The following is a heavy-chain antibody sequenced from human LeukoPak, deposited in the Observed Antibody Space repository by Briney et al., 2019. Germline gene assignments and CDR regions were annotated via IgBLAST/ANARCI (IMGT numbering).Heavy chain of an antibody. J-gene: IGHJ4*02. Sequence: GESLKISCAASGFTFTSYDMNWVRQAPGRGLEWVSGVSSSGDNTHYADSVKGRFTISRDNSDNTLCLQMNSLRAEDTAVYYCVKGGWLDNWGQGTLVTVSS. CDR2: VSSSGDNT. D-gene: IGHD6-19*01. CDR1: GFTFTSYD. CDR3: VKGGWLDN. V-gene: IGHV3-23*01.